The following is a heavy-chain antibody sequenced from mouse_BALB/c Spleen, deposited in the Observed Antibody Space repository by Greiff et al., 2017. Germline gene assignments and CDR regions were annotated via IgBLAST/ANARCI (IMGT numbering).Heavy chain of an antibody. CDR3: TPYWDGFAY. V-gene: IGHV1S22*01. J-gene: IGHJ2*01. Sequence: KQPGSELVRPGASVKLSCKASGYTFTSYWMHWVKQRPGQGLEWIGNIYPGSGSTNYDEKFKSKATLTVDTSSSTAYMQLSSLTSEDSAVYYCTPYWDGFAYWGQGTTLTVSA. D-gene: IGHD4-1*01. CDR1: GYTFTSYW. CDR2: IYPGSGST.